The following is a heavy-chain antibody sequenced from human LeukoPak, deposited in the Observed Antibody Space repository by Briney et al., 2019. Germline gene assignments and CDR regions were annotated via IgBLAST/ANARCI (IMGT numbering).Heavy chain of an antibody. J-gene: IGHJ5*02. CDR1: GGSTNSYY. Sequence: SETLSLTCTVSGGSTNSYYWSWIRQSPGKGLEWIGYVAYSGSTNYNPSHKSRVTIPLDTSKNQFSLKLSSVTAADTAVYYCARTVSGYYFNAWGPGTLDTVSS. CDR3: ARTVSGYYFNA. V-gene: IGHV4-59*01. CDR2: VAYSGST. D-gene: IGHD5-12*01.